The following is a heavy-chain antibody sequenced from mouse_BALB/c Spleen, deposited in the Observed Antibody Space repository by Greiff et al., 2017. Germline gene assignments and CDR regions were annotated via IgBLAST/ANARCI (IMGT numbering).Heavy chain of an antibody. J-gene: IGHJ4*01. CDR3: ARSSMMTDYAMDY. D-gene: IGHD2-4*01. CDR2: ISSGSSTI. Sequence: EVQLVESGGGLVQPGGSRKLSCAASGFTFSSFGMHWVRQAPEKGLEWVAYISSGSSTIYYADTVKGRFTISRDNPKNTLFLQMTSLRSEDTAMYYCARSSMMTDYAMDYWGQGTSVTVSS. V-gene: IGHV5-17*02. CDR1: GFTFSSFG.